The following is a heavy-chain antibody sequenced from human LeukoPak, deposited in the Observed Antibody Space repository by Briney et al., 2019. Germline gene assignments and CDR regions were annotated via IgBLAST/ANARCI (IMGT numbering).Heavy chain of an antibody. CDR1: GFTFSDYY. D-gene: IGHD3-22*01. V-gene: IGHV3-11*04. CDR3: AKDPWYYDSSGYFDY. Sequence: PGGSLRLSCAASGFTFSDYYMSWIRQAPGKGLEWVSYISSSGSTIYYADSVKGRFTISRDNAKNSLYLQMNSLRAEDAAVYYCAKDPWYYDSSGYFDYWGQGTLVTVSS. CDR2: ISSSGSTI. J-gene: IGHJ4*02.